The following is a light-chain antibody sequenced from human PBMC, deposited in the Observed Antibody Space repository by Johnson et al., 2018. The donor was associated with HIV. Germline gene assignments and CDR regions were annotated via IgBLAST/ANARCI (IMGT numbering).Light chain of an antibody. V-gene: IGLV1-51*01. Sequence: QSVLTQPPSVSAAPGQKVTISCSGSSSNIGNNYVSWYQQLPGTAPKLLIYDNNKRPSGIPDRFSGSKSGTSATLGITGLKTGDEADYYCGTWDSSLSAYVCGTGTNVTVL. CDR3: GTWDSSLSAYV. CDR1: SSNIGNNY. CDR2: DNN. J-gene: IGLJ1*01.